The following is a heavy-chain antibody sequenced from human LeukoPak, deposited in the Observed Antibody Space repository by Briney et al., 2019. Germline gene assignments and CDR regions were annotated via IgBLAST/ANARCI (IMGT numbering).Heavy chain of an antibody. CDR3: AELGITMIGGV. V-gene: IGHV3-7*01. CDR1: RFTFSSYW. D-gene: IGHD3-10*02. J-gene: IGHJ6*04. CDR2: IKQDGSQK. Sequence: GGSLRLSCTASRFTFSSYWMNWVRQAPGKGLEWVANIKQDGSQKYYVDSVKGRFTISRDNAKNSLYLQMNSLRAEDTAVYYCAELGITMIGGVWGKGTTVTISS.